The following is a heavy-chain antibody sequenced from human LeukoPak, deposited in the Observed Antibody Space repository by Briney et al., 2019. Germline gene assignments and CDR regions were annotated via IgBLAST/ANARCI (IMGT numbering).Heavy chain of an antibody. J-gene: IGHJ4*02. Sequence: PGGSLRLSCAASGFTFSSYEMNRVRQAPGKGLEWVSYISSSGSTIYYADSVKGRFTISRDNAKNSLYLQMNSLRAEDTAVYYCARAPITMVRGVDYWGQGTLVTVSS. CDR2: ISSSGSTI. D-gene: IGHD3-10*01. V-gene: IGHV3-48*03. CDR3: ARAPITMVRGVDY. CDR1: GFTFSSYE.